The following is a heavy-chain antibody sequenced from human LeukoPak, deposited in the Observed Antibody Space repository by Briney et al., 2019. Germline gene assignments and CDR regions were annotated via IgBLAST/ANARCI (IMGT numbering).Heavy chain of an antibody. V-gene: IGHV3-66*01. D-gene: IGHD6-19*01. CDR1: GFTVSSNY. Sequence: GGSLRLSCAASGFTVSSNYMSWVRQAPGKGLEWVSVIYSGGSTYYADSVKGRFTISRDNSKNTLYLQMNSLRAEDTAVYYCARGVRLGQNAEYFQHWGQGTLVTVSS. CDR3: ARGVRLGQNAEYFQH. CDR2: IYSGGST. J-gene: IGHJ1*01.